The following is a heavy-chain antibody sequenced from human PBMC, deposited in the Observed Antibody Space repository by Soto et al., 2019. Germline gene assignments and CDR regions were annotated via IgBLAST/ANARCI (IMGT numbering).Heavy chain of an antibody. V-gene: IGHV3-30-3*01. Sequence: GGSLRLSCAASGFTFSSYAMHWVRQAPGKGLEWVAVISYDRSNKYYADSVKGRLTISRDNSKNTLYLQMNSLRAEDTAVYYCARDYITIFGVVTFDYYYYGMDVWGQGTTVTVSS. CDR3: ARDYITIFGVVTFDYYYYGMDV. CDR2: ISYDRSNK. J-gene: IGHJ6*02. D-gene: IGHD3-3*01. CDR1: GFTFSSYA.